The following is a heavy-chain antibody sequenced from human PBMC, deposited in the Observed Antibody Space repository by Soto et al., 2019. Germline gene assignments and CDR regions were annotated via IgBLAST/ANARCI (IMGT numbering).Heavy chain of an antibody. CDR3: ARGGGTYYADHSAMDV. CDR2: INPGNGDI. Sequence: QAHLVQSGAEVKKHGASVMVSCRASGYSFANYAMHWVRQAPGQRLEWMGWINPGNGDIKLSDKFQARVTITRDTSAMTVYMELSILRSEDTARYYCARGGGTYYADHSAMDVWGQVTTLTVSS. V-gene: IGHV1-3*01. D-gene: IGHD1-26*01. CDR1: GYSFANYA. J-gene: IGHJ6*02.